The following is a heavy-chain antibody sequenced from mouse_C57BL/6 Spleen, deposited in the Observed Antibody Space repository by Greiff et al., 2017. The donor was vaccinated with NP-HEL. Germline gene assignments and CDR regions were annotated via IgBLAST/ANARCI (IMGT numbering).Heavy chain of an antibody. V-gene: IGHV1-53*01. CDR3: ARRRFSYDYDEDYAMDY. CDR1: GYTFTSYW. Sequence: VQLQQPGTELVKPGASVKLSCKASGYTFTSYWMHWVKQRPGQGLEWIGNINPSNGGTNYNEKFKSKATMTVDKSSSTAYMQLSSLTSEDSAVYYCARRRFSYDYDEDYAMDYWGQGTSVTVSS. J-gene: IGHJ4*01. CDR2: INPSNGGT. D-gene: IGHD2-4*01.